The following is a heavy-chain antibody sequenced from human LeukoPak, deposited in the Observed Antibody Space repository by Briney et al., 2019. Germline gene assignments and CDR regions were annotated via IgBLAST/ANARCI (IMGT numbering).Heavy chain of an antibody. J-gene: IGHJ6*02. V-gene: IGHV1-8*01. D-gene: IGHD3-10*01. CDR3: ARSRSQDLWFGELLSNYYGMDV. CDR1: GYTFTSYD. Sequence: ASVKVSCKASGYTFTSYDINWVRQATGQGLEWMGWMNPNSGNTGYAQKFQGRVTMTRNTSISTAYMELSSLRSEDTAVYYCARSRSQDLWFGELLSNYYGMDVWGQGTTVTVSS. CDR2: MNPNSGNT.